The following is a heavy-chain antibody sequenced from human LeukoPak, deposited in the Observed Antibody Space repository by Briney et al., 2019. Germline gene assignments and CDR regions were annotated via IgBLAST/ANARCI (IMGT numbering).Heavy chain of an antibody. J-gene: IGHJ4*02. CDR1: GFTFSSYA. D-gene: IGHD3-3*01. Sequence: GGSLRLSCAASGFTFSSYAMSWVRQAPGKGLEWVSAISGSGGSTYYADSVKGRFTTSRDNSKNTLYLQMNSLRAEDTAVYYCAKDLLSLEDYSRWGQGTLVTVSS. V-gene: IGHV3-23*01. CDR2: ISGSGGST. CDR3: AKDLLSLEDYSR.